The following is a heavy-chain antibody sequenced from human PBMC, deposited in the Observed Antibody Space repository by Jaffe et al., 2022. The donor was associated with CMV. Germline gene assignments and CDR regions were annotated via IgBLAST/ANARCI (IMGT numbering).Heavy chain of an antibody. CDR3: ARATGTTVTTGGLLR. CDR2: IYYSGST. V-gene: IGHV4-39*01. Sequence: QLQLQESGPGLVKPSETLSLTCTVSGGSISSSSYYWGWIRQPPGKGLEWIGSIYYSGSTYYNPSLKSRVTISVDTSKNQFSLKLSSVTAADTAVYYCARATGTTVTTGGLLRWGQGTLVTVSS. CDR1: GGSISSSSYY. D-gene: IGHD4-17*01. J-gene: IGHJ4*02.